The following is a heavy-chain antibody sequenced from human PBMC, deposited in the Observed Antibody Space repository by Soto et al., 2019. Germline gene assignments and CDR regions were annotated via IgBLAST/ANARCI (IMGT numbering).Heavy chain of an antibody. CDR1: SAPVSSTTYT. V-gene: IGHV4-39*07. J-gene: IGHJ4*02. Sequence: SETLSLTCTVSSAPVSSTTYTWGWIRQPPGKGLEWVASVYYGGRSYYNPSLNSRVTISVDTSKNQFSLKLSSVTAADTAVYYCAREWGYYSDFWGQGTLVTVSS. CDR2: VYYGGRS. CDR3: AREWGYYSDF. D-gene: IGHD3-16*01.